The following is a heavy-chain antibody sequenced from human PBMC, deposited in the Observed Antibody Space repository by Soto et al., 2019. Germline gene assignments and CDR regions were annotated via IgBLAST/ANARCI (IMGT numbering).Heavy chain of an antibody. D-gene: IGHD2-15*01. V-gene: IGHV3-23*01. Sequence: EVQLLESGGGLVQPGGSLRLSCAASGFTFSSYAMSWVRQAPGKGLEWVSAISGSGSTIYYADSVKGRFTISGDNAKNSLYLQMNSLRAEDTAVYYCARDGIKRVWGQGTTVTVSS. CDR2: ISGSGSTI. CDR3: ARDGIKRV. J-gene: IGHJ6*02. CDR1: GFTFSSYA.